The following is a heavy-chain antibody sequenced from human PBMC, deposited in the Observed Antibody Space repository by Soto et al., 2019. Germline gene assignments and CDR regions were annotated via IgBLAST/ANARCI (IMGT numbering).Heavy chain of an antibody. D-gene: IGHD2-2*02. Sequence: SETLSLTCTVSGGSITTGGSDWSWIRQHPGKGLEWIGNIYHSGNTYYNPSLKSRLTISVDTSKNHFSLMVDSVTAADTAVYYCARARFQVLYGKPYFDSWGQGTLVTVSS. V-gene: IGHV4-31*03. CDR2: IYHSGNT. CDR1: GGSITTGGSD. J-gene: IGHJ4*02. CDR3: ARARFQVLYGKPYFDS.